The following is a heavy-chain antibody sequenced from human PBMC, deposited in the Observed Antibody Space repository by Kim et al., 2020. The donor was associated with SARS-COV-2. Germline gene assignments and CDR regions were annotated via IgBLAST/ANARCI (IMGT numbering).Heavy chain of an antibody. Sequence: NKYYADSVKGRFTISRDNSKNTLYLQMNSRRAEDTAVYYCFMGLGYSFDYWGQGTLVTVSS. CDR2: NK. V-gene: IGHV3-30*02. D-gene: IGHD2-15*01. CDR3: FMGLGYSFDY. J-gene: IGHJ4*02.